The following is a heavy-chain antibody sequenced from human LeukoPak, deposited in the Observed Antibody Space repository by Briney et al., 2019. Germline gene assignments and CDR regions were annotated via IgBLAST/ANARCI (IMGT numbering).Heavy chain of an antibody. J-gene: IGHJ6*02. CDR2: INHSGST. D-gene: IGHD3-10*01. CDR3: ARGGKMVRGVITNYYYYGMDV. V-gene: IGHV4-39*07. CDR1: GGSISSSSYY. Sequence: SETLSLTCTVSGGSISSSSYYWGWIRQPPGKGLEWIGEINHSGSTNYNPSLKSRVTISVDTSKNQFSLKLSSVTAADTAVYYCARGGKMVRGVITNYYYYGMDVWGQGTTVTVSS.